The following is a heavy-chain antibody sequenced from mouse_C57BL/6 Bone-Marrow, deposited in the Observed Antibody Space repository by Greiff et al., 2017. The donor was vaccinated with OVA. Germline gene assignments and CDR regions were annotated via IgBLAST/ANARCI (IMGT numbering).Heavy chain of an antibody. CDR1: GYAFSSYW. CDR2: IYPGGGDT. V-gene: IGHV1-80*01. CDR3: GRGYF. Sequence: VKLMESGAELVKPGASVEISCKASGYAFSSYWMNWVKQRPGKGLEWIGQIYPGGGDTNYNGQFKGKVTLTAEKSSSTAYMQLSSLTARDSAVYFCGRGYFWGQGTTVTVSS. J-gene: IGHJ2*01.